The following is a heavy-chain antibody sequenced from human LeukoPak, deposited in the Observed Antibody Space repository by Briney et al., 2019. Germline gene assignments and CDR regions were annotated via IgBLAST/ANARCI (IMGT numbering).Heavy chain of an antibody. D-gene: IGHD6-13*01. Sequence: ASVKVSCKASGYTFTSYDINWVRQAPGQGLEWMGWMNPNSGNTGYAQKFQGRVTMTRNTSISIAYMELSSLRSEDTAVYYCARAPSKGAGQQRAYYMDVWGKGTTVTISS. CDR2: MNPNSGNT. CDR3: ARAPSKGAGQQRAYYMDV. V-gene: IGHV1-8*01. J-gene: IGHJ6*03. CDR1: GYTFTSYD.